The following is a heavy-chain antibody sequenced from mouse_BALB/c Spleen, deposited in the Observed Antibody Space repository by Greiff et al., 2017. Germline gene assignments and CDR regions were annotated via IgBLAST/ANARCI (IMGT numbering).Heavy chain of an antibody. D-gene: IGHD1-1*01. CDR1: GYSITSGYY. Sequence: EVKLQESGPGLVKPSQSLSLTCSVTGYSITSGYYWNWIRQFPGNKLEWMGYISYDGSNNYNPSLKNRISITRDTSKNQFFLKLNSVTTEDTATYYCAIIYYGSAYYAMDYWGQGTSVTVSS. J-gene: IGHJ4*01. CDR2: ISYDGSN. CDR3: AIIYYGSAYYAMDY. V-gene: IGHV3-6*02.